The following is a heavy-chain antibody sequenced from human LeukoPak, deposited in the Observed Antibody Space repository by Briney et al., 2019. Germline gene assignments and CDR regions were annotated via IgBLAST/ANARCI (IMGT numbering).Heavy chain of an antibody. CDR1: GFTFKTYT. Sequence: PGGSLRLSCAASGFTFKTYTMHWVRQAPGMGLEWVSSISSSSSYIFYADSVKGRFTISRDNAKNSLYLQMSSLRAEDAAVYYCAREGGYQYCYAMDVWGQGTTVTVSS. V-gene: IGHV3-21*01. CDR3: AREGGYQYCYAMDV. J-gene: IGHJ6*02. CDR2: ISSSSSYI. D-gene: IGHD3-16*01.